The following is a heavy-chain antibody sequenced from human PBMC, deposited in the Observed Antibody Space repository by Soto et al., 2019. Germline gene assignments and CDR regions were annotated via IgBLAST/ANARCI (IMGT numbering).Heavy chain of an antibody. Sequence: ASVKVSCKESGYTFASYGMNWVRQAPGQRLEWMGWINAGNGNTKYSQKFQGRVTITRDTTASTAYMELSSLRSEDTAVYYCARGDQQPIGGYYYYGMDVWGQGTTVTVSS. CDR3: ARGDQQPIGGYYYYGMDV. CDR1: GYTFASYG. CDR2: INAGNGNT. D-gene: IGHD1-1*01. V-gene: IGHV1-3*01. J-gene: IGHJ6*02.